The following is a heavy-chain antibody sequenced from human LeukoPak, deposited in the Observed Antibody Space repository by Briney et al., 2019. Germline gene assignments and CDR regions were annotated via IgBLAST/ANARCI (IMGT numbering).Heavy chain of an antibody. CDR3: ARHGSGYYFFDY. CDR1: GGSISNY. CDR2: IYYTGST. Sequence: PSETLSLTCTVSGGSISNYWSWIRQPPGKGLEWIGYIYYTGSTSYSPSLKSRVTMSVDTSKNQFSLNLSSVTAADTAVYYCARHGSGYYFFDYWGQGSLVTVSS. J-gene: IGHJ4*02. D-gene: IGHD3-22*01. V-gene: IGHV4-59*08.